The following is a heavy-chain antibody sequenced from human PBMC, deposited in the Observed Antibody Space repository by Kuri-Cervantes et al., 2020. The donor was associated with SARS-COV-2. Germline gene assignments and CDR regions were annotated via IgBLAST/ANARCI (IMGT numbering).Heavy chain of an antibody. Sequence: ASVKVSCKASGYTFTSYGISWVRQAPGQGLEWMGWISAYNGNTNYAQKLQGRVMTTDTSTSTAYMELRSLRSDDTAVYYCARGDFWSRPFDYWGQGTLVTVSS. CDR1: GYTFTSYG. CDR3: ARGDFWSRPFDY. V-gene: IGHV1-18*01. J-gene: IGHJ4*02. D-gene: IGHD3-3*01. CDR2: ISAYNGNT.